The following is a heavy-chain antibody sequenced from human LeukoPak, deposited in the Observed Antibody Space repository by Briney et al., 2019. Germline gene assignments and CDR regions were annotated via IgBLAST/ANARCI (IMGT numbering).Heavy chain of an antibody. Sequence: KAGGSLRLSCGASGLTFRNFGLTWVRQAAGKGLQRVASIDTADSTFYAASVKGRFTISRDNAKNSLYLQMNSLRAEDTAVYYCARDHHRRHYDSQARDTFDIWGQGTMVTVSS. V-gene: IGHV3-23*01. CDR1: GLTFRNFG. J-gene: IGHJ3*02. CDR3: ARDHHRRHYDSQARDTFDI. D-gene: IGHD3-22*01. CDR2: IDTADST.